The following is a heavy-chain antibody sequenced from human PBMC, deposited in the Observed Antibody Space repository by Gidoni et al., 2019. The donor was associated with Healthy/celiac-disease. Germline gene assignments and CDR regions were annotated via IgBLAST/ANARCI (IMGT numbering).Heavy chain of an antibody. Sequence: QVQLVESGGGVVQPGRYLRLSCAASGFTFSSYGMHWVRQVPGKGLEWVAVIWYDGSNKYYADSVKGRFTISRDNSKNTLYLQMNSLRAEDTAVYYCARDPLIGQLDYWGQGTLVTVSS. J-gene: IGHJ4*02. CDR1: GFTFSSYG. CDR3: ARDPLIGQLDY. CDR2: IWYDGSNK. D-gene: IGHD3-3*01. V-gene: IGHV3-33*01.